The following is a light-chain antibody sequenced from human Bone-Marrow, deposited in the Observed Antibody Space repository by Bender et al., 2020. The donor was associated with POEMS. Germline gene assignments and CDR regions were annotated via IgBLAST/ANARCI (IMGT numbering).Light chain of an antibody. J-gene: IGLJ2*01. CDR2: EVT. V-gene: IGLV2-14*01. CDR1: RSDLDTYNY. Sequence: QSALTQPASMSGSPGQSITISCTGTRSDLDTYNYVSWYQLHPGKAPKLVIYEVTNRPSGVSNRFSGSKSGNTASLTISGLQAEDEADYYCSSFTSTFTVLFGGGTKLTVL. CDR3: SSFTSTFTVL.